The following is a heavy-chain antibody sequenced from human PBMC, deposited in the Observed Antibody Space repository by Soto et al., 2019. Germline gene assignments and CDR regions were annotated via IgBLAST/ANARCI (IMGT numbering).Heavy chain of an antibody. Sequence: WASVKVSCKASGYTFTGYYMHWVGQAPGQGLEWMGWINPNSGGTNYAQKFQGRVTMTRDTSISTAYMELSRLRSDDTAVYYCATLASPTISFDYWGQGTLVTVSS. V-gene: IGHV1-2*02. CDR1: GYTFTGYY. CDR2: INPNSGGT. CDR3: ATLASPTISFDY. J-gene: IGHJ4*02. D-gene: IGHD1-1*01.